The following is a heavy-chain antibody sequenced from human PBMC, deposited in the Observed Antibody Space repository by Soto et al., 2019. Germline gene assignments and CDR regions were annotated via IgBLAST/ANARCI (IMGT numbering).Heavy chain of an antibody. CDR1: GLTVSTNY. J-gene: IGHJ5*02. D-gene: IGHD2-15*01. V-gene: IGHV3-53*01. CDR3: ARGGYCSGGSCYSGHNWFDP. CDR2: YYSGGLT. Sequence: PGGSLRLSCAASGLTVSTNYMSWVRQAPEKWLEWVSVYYSGGLTYYADSVKGRFTISRDNAKNTVYLQMNSLRAEDTAVYYCARGGYCSGGSCYSGHNWFDPWGQGTLVT.